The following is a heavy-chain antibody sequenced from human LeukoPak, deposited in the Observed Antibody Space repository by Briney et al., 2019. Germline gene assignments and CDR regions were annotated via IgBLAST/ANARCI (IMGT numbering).Heavy chain of an antibody. V-gene: IGHV4-59*11. J-gene: IGHJ4*02. CDR3: AKFPQYDSSGDFDY. CDR1: GGSISSHY. D-gene: IGHD3-22*01. Sequence: SETLSLTCTVSGGSISSHYWSWIRQPPGKGLEWIGDIYYSGSTNYNPSLKSRVTISVDTSKNQFSLKLSSVTAADTAVYYCAKFPQYDSSGDFDYWGQGTLVTVSS. CDR2: IYYSGST.